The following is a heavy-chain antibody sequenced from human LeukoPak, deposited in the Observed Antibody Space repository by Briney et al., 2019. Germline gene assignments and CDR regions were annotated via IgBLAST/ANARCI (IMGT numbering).Heavy chain of an antibody. Sequence: PSETLSLTCTVSGDSISSSSYYWDWIRQPPGKGLEWIGSIYYSGSTYYNPSLKSRVTISVDTSKNQFSLKLSSVTAADTAVYYCARGQSDTRITIFGVVISYYMDVWGKGTTVTVSS. CDR3: ARGQSDTRITIFGVVISYYMDV. CDR1: GDSISSSSYY. J-gene: IGHJ6*03. V-gene: IGHV4-39*07. D-gene: IGHD3-3*01. CDR2: IYYSGST.